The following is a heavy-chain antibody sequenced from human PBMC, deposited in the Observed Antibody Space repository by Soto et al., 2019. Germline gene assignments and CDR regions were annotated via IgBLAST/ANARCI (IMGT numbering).Heavy chain of an antibody. CDR1: GFSLSNNV. V-gene: IGHV3-23*01. Sequence: EVQLLESGGNLVQPGESQRLSCAASGFSLSNNVMSWVRQAPGKGLEWVSTFIGSDGGTNYADSVKGRFTISGDNSKNTLYLQMNSLRAENTAVYYCAKKLAPGYTPFVSWGQGPLVTVSS. CDR2: FIGSDGGT. CDR3: AKKLAPGYTPFVS. D-gene: IGHD3-9*01. J-gene: IGHJ4*02.